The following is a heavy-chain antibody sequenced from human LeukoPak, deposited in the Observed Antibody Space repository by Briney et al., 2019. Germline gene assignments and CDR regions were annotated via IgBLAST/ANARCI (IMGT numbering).Heavy chain of an antibody. CDR1: GYTFTNYF. V-gene: IGHV1-69*05. D-gene: IGHD1-26*01. CDR2: IVPIFGPA. Sequence: SVKVSCKASGYTFTNYFMHWVRQAPGQGLEWMGGIVPIFGPANYAQKFQGRVTITTDESTSTAYMELNSLTSEDTAVYYCARAGKPIVGARQGFDYWGQGPLVTVSS. CDR3: ARAGKPIVGARQGFDY. J-gene: IGHJ4*02.